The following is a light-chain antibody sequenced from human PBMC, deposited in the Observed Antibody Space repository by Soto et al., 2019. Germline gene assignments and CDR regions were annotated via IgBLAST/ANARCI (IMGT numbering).Light chain of an antibody. CDR2: DAS. Sequence: DIQMTQSPSTLSASVGDRVTITCRASQGISSWLAWYQQKPGKAPKLLIYDASSLESGVPSRFSGSGSGTEFTLTISSLQPDDFATYYCQQYNSFSWTFGQGTKVDIK. CDR3: QQYNSFSWT. CDR1: QGISSW. V-gene: IGKV1-5*01. J-gene: IGKJ1*01.